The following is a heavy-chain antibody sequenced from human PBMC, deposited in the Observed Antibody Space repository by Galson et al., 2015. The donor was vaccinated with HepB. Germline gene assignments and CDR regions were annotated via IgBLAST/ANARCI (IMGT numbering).Heavy chain of an antibody. J-gene: IGHJ3*02. CDR3: ARSYSSSWDRNAFDI. Sequence: SLRLSCAASGFTFDDYGMSWVRQAPGKGLEWVSGINWNGGSTGYADSVKGRFTISRDNAKNSLYLQMNSLRAEDTALYHCARSYSSSWDRNAFDIWGQGTMVTVSS. CDR1: GFTFDDYG. V-gene: IGHV3-20*01. CDR2: INWNGGST. D-gene: IGHD6-13*01.